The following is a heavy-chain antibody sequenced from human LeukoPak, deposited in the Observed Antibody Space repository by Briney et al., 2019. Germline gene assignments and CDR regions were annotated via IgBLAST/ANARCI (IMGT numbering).Heavy chain of an antibody. J-gene: IGHJ5*02. V-gene: IGHV4-59*12. CDR3: ARGYSGWFDP. Sequence: SETLSLTCTVSGGSISSYYWSWIRQPPGKGLEWIGYIYYSGSTNYNPSLKSRVTISVDTSKNQFSLNLNSVTAADTAVYYCARGYSGWFDPWGQGILVTVPS. CDR1: GGSISSYY. D-gene: IGHD1-26*01. CDR2: IYYSGST.